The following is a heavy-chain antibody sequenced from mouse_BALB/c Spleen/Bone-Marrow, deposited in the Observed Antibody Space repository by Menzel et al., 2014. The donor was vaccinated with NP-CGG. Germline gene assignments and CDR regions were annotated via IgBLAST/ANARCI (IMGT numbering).Heavy chain of an antibody. V-gene: IGHV1S137*01. J-gene: IGHJ4*01. CDR3: ARGYSNNYAMDY. CDR2: INTYFGDI. Sequence: LAESGAELVRPGVSVKISCKGSGYTFTDYAMHWVKQSHAESLEWIGVINTYFGDISYNQKFKGKATIAVDKTSRTVYMELARLTAEDSAIYYCARGYSNNYAMDYWGQGTSVTVSS. D-gene: IGHD2-5*01. CDR1: GYTFTDYA.